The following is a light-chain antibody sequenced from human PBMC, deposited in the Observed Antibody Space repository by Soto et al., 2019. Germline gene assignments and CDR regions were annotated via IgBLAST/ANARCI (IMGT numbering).Light chain of an antibody. CDR1: QVISSY. V-gene: IGKV1-9*01. CDR2: AAS. Sequence: DIQMTQSPSSLSASVGDRVTITCRASQVISSYLAWYQQKPGRAPKLLIYAASTLQSGVPSRFSGSGSGTEFTLTITSLQPEDFATYYCQQLNSFPITFGQGTRLEIK. CDR3: QQLNSFPIT. J-gene: IGKJ5*01.